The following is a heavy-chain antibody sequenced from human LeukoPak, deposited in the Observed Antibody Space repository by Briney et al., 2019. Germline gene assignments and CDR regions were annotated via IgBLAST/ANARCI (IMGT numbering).Heavy chain of an antibody. CDR2: ISGSGGTI. Sequence: PGGSLRLSCAASGFTFSTYAMSWVRQAPGKGLEWVSSISGSGGTIYYADSMKGRFTISRDNAKNSVHLQMNSLSAEDTAIYYCASSGCGGDCYSEKTYYLDYWGPGTLVTVSS. CDR3: ASSGCGGDCYSEKTYYLDY. CDR1: GFTFSTYA. V-gene: IGHV3-23*01. D-gene: IGHD2-21*02. J-gene: IGHJ4*02.